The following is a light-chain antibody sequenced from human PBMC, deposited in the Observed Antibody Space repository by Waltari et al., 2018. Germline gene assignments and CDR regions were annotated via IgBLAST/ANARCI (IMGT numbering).Light chain of an antibody. CDR3: QQYNTYSS. CDR1: QSISNW. J-gene: IGKJ2*01. Sequence: DIQMTQSPSSLSASVGDRVTITCRASQSISNWLAWYQQKPGKAPILLIYKASILKSGVPSRFSGSVSGTQFTLTISSLQPDDFATYYCQQYNTYSSFGQGTKLQIK. V-gene: IGKV1-5*03. CDR2: KAS.